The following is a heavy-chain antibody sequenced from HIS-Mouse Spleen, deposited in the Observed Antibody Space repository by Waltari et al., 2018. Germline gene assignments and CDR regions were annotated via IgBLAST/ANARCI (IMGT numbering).Heavy chain of an antibody. D-gene: IGHD6-13*01. CDR2: IYYSGST. CDR3: AREIPYSSSWYDWYFDL. CDR1: GCSISSSSYY. V-gene: IGHV4-39*07. Sequence: QLQLQESGPGLVKPSETLSLTCTVSGCSISSSSYYWGWIRQPPGKGLEWIGSIYYSGSTYYNPSLKSRVTISVDTSKNQFSLKLSSVTAADTAVYYCAREIPYSSSWYDWYFDLWGRDTLVTVSS. J-gene: IGHJ2*01.